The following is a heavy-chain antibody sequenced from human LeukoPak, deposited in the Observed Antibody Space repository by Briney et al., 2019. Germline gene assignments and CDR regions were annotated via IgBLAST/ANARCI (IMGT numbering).Heavy chain of an antibody. J-gene: IGHJ3*02. V-gene: IGHV3-30*02. CDR1: GYTFSRHG. CDR2: IRYDGSKK. Sequence: GGSLTLSCAASGYTFSRHGIHWVRQAPGKGLEWVAFIRYDGSKKYYADSVKGRFTISRDNSKNTLYLQMNSLRAEDTAVYYCAKDQDGVVVVLLYDVFDIWGQGTMVTVSS. CDR3: AKDQDGVVVVLLYDVFDI. D-gene: IGHD2-2*01.